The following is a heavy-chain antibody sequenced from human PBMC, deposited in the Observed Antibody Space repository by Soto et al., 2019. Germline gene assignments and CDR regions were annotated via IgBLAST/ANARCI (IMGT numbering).Heavy chain of an antibody. J-gene: IGHJ5*02. Sequence: SETLSLTCAVYGGSFSDYYWSWIRQPPGEGLEWIGEINHSGSTNYNPSLKSRVTISVDTSKNQFSLKLSSVTAADTAVYYCAREGRYYASGRFWWYDPWGQGHLVTASS. CDR1: GGSFSDYY. D-gene: IGHD3-10*01. CDR2: INHSGST. CDR3: AREGRYYASGRFWWYDP. V-gene: IGHV4-34*01.